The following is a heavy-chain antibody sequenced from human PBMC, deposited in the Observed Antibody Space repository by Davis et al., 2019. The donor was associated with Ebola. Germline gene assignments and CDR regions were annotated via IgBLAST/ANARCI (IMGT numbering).Heavy chain of an antibody. J-gene: IGHJ4*02. D-gene: IGHD2-2*01. V-gene: IGHV3-9*01. Sequence: SLKISCAASGFIFHEHAMHWVRQAPGKGLEWVAGFMWDGSEIGYADSVKGRFTISMDNAKNSLYVQMNSLRAEDTAVYYCARESCSSTSCYFDYWGQGTLVTVSS. CDR3: ARESCSSTSCYFDY. CDR1: GFIFHEHA. CDR2: FMWDGSEI.